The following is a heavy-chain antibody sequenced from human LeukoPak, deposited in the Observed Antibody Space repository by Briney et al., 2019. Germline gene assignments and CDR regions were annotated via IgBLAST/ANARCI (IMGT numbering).Heavy chain of an antibody. CDR1: GFTLSGYY. CDR3: VRGGIGSDTPDY. CDR2: ISYDSSTK. J-gene: IGHJ4*02. V-gene: IGHV3-11*01. Sequence: GGSLRLSCAASGFTLSGYYMTWIRQAPGKGLERVSYISYDSSTKYYEDSVKGRFTISRDNAKNSLYLQMNSLRAEDTAVYYCVRGGIGSDTPDYWGQGTLVTVSS. D-gene: IGHD2/OR15-2a*01.